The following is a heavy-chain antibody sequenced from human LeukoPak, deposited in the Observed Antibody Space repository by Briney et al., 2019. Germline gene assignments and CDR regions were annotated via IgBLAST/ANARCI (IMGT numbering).Heavy chain of an antibody. CDR2: INPSGGST. V-gene: IGHV1-46*01. J-gene: IGHJ4*02. CDR3: ARDGTPYGDYGYYFDN. D-gene: IGHD4-17*01. CDR1: GYTFTSYY. Sequence: GASVKVSCKASGYTFTSYYMHWVRQAPGQGLEWMGIINPSGGSTSYAQKFQGRVTMTRDTSTSTVYMELSSLRSEDTAVYYCARDGTPYGDYGYYFDNWGQGSLVAVSS.